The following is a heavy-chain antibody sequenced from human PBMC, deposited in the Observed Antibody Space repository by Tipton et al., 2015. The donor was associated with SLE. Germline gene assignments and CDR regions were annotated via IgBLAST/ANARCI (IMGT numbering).Heavy chain of an antibody. CDR2: IYASGST. Sequence: TLSLTCTVSGGSISSHYWSWIRQPPGKGLEWIGYIYASGSTSYNPSLKSRVTISVDTSKNQFSLKLSSLTAADTAIYYCVGEGRNSKAFDFWGHGTMVTVSS. V-gene: IGHV4-59*11. CDR3: VGEGRNSKAFDF. D-gene: IGHD1-7*01. CDR1: GGSISSHY. J-gene: IGHJ3*01.